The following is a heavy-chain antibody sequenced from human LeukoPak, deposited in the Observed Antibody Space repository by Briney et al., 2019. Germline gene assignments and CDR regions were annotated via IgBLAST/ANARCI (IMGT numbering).Heavy chain of an antibody. J-gene: IGHJ4*02. V-gene: IGHV3-21*01. CDR1: GFTFSSYS. CDR3: APMIVVVAAIDY. CDR2: ISSSSSYI. D-gene: IGHD2-15*01. Sequence: GGSLRLSCAASGFTFSSYSMNWVRQAPGKGLEWVSSISSSSSYIYYADSVKGRFTISRDNAKNSLYLQMNSLRAEDTAVYYCAPMIVVVAAIDYWGQGTLVTVSS.